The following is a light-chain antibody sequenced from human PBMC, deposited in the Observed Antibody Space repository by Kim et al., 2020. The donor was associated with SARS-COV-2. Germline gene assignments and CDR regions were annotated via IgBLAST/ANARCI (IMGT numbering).Light chain of an antibody. J-gene: IGLJ2*01. CDR3: QSYDSSLSGSRV. CDR2: GNS. CDR1: SYNIGAGYD. V-gene: IGLV1-40*01. Sequence: VTISCAGSSYNIGAGYDVHWDQQLPGTAPKLLIYGNSNRPSGVPDRFSGSKSGTSASLAITGLQAEDEADYYCQSYDSSLSGSRVFGGGTQLTVL.